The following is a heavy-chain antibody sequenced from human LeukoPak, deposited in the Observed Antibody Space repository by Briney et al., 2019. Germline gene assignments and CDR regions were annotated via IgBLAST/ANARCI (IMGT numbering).Heavy chain of an antibody. CDR1: GGSISSGGYY. J-gene: IGHJ6*02. V-gene: IGHV4-39*07. D-gene: IGHD5-18*01. Sequence: PSETLSLTCTVSGGSISSGGYYWSWIRQHPGKGLEWIGEINHSGSTNYNPSLKSRVTISVDTSKNQFSLKLSSVTAADTAVYYCARGSPSRGYSYGYYYYYGMDVWGQGTTVTVSS. CDR3: ARGSPSRGYSYGYYYYYGMDV. CDR2: INHSGST.